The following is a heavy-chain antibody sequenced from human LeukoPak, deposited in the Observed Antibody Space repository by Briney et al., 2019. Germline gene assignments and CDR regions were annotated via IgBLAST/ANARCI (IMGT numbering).Heavy chain of an antibody. J-gene: IGHJ4*02. CDR3: ARLVPPYSSSWYDY. CDR2: INHSGST. Sequence: PSETLSLTCAVYGGSFSGYYWSWIRQPPGKGLEWIGEINHSGSTNYNPSLKSRVTISVDTSKNQFSLQLNSVTAADTAVYYCARLVPPYSSSWYDYWGQGTLVTVSS. V-gene: IGHV4-34*01. D-gene: IGHD6-13*01. CDR1: GGSFSGYY.